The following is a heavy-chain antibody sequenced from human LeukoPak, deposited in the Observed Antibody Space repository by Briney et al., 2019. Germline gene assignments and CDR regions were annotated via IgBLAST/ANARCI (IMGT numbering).Heavy chain of an antibody. CDR2: IIPIFGTA. D-gene: IGHD5-12*01. CDR1: GGTFSSYA. Sequence: ASVKVSCKAPGGTFSSYAISWVRQAPGQGLEWMGGIIPIFGTANYAQKFQGRVTITADESTSTAYMELSSLRSEDTAVYYCARAVATWVLFDYWGQGTLVTVSS. J-gene: IGHJ4*02. V-gene: IGHV1-69*13. CDR3: ARAVATWVLFDY.